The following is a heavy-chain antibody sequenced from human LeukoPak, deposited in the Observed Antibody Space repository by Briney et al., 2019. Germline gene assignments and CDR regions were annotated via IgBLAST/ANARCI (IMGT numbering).Heavy chain of an antibody. V-gene: IGHV3-43*02. Sequence: GGSLRLSCAASGFTFDDFAMHWVRQAPGKGLEWVSLISGDGGSTYYADSVKGRFTTSRDNAKNSLYLQMNSLRAEDTAVYYCARVGSIAAAGTPDYWGQGTLVTVSS. J-gene: IGHJ4*02. CDR2: ISGDGGST. D-gene: IGHD6-13*01. CDR3: ARVGSIAAAGTPDY. CDR1: GFTFDDFA.